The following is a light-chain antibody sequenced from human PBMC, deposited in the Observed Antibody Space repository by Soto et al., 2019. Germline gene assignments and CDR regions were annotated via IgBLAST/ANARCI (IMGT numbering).Light chain of an antibody. CDR1: QGISSY. Sequence: IQLTQSPSSLSASVGDRVTITCRASQGISSYLAWYQQKPGRAPKLLIHAASILQSGVPSRFSGSGSETDFTLTIHSLQPEDFATYYCQQLSGYPLTFGGGTKVDIK. CDR3: QQLSGYPLT. CDR2: AAS. V-gene: IGKV1-9*01. J-gene: IGKJ4*01.